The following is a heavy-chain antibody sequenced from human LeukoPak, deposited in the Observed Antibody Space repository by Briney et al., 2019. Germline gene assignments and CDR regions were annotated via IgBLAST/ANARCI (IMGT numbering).Heavy chain of an antibody. Sequence: GASVKVSCKASGGTFSSYAISWVRQAPGQGLEWMGRIIPIFGTANYAQKFQGRVKITTDESTSTAYMELSSLRSEDTAVYYCAGQGGYDYSWGQGTLVTVSS. J-gene: IGHJ4*02. CDR2: IIPIFGTA. V-gene: IGHV1-69*05. CDR1: GGTFSSYA. CDR3: AGQGGYDYS. D-gene: IGHD5-12*01.